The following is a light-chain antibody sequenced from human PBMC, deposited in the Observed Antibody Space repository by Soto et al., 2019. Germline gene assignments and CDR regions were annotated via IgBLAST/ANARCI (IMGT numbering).Light chain of an antibody. CDR3: QQYNNWPPLT. Sequence: EIVMTQSPATLSVSPGERATLSCRASQSVSGNLAWYQQKPGQAPRLLIYGASTRATGLPARFSGSGSGTEFTLSISSLQSEDFAIYYCQQYNNWPPLTFGGGTKVELK. CDR2: GAS. CDR1: QSVSGN. V-gene: IGKV3-15*01. J-gene: IGKJ4*01.